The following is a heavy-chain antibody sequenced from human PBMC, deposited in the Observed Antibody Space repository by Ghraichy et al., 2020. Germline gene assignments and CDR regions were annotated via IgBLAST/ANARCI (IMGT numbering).Heavy chain of an antibody. CDR1: GFPFRGHW. D-gene: IGHD7-27*01. V-gene: IGHV3-74*01. CDR2: IDYDCSVT. CDR3: PGNNWGIDY. Sequence: GGSLRLSCAASGFPFRGHWMHWVRQAPGKGLEWVARIDYDCSVTSYADSVEGRFTISRDNAKNTLHLQMNSLRADDTAVYYCPGNNWGIDYWGQGTLVTVSS. J-gene: IGHJ4*02.